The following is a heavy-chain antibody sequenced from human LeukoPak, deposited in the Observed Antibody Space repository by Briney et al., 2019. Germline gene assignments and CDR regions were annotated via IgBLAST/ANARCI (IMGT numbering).Heavy chain of an antibody. CDR2: IKQDGSEK. D-gene: IGHD3-22*01. CDR3: ARGFDSRFFNY. Sequence: PGGSLRLSCADSGFTFRSYWMSWVRQAPGKGLEWVANIKQDGSEKYYVDSVKGRFTISRDNAQNSLYLQMNSLRAEDTAVYYCARGFDSRFFNYWGQGTLVTVSS. V-gene: IGHV3-7*01. J-gene: IGHJ4*02. CDR1: GFTFRSYW.